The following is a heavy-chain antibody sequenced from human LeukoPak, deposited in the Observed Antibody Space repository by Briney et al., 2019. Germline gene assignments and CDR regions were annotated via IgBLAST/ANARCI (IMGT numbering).Heavy chain of an antibody. J-gene: IGHJ5*02. V-gene: IGHV4-39*01. CDR1: GGSISSSSYY. CDR2: IYYSGST. Sequence: PSETLSLTCTVSGGSISSSSYYWGWIRQPPGKGLEWIGSIYYSGSTYYNPSLKSRVTISVDTSKNQFSLKLSSVTAADTAVYYCARRAGGGITGTGKSWFDPWGQGTLVTVSS. D-gene: IGHD1/OR15-1a*01. CDR3: ARRAGGGITGTGKSWFDP.